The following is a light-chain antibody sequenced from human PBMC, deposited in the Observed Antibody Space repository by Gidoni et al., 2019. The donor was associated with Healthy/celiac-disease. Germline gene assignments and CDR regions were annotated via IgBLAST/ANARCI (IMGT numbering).Light chain of an antibody. CDR1: QDISNY. J-gene: IGKJ2*01. V-gene: IGKV1-33*01. CDR2: DAS. Sequence: DFQMTQSPSSLSASVGDRVTITCQASQDISNYLNWYQQKPGKAPKLLIYDASNLETGVPSRFSGSGSGTDFTVTISSLQPEDIATYYCQQYDNRPYTFGQGTKLEIK. CDR3: QQYDNRPYT.